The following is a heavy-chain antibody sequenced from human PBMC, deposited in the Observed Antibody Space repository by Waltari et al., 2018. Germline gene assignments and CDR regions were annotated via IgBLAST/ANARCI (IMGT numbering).Heavy chain of an antibody. CDR3: ARDIDFYYGNLNKGSFDP. D-gene: IGHD3-10*01. Sequence: QVRLVQSGPEERKPGASVKISCRTSGSYFSSYHIHWVRQDPRQGLEWMGLINTSGGGTTFAQKFLGRVSMTRDMSTTTVFMELSSLTPEDTATYYCARDIDFYYGNLNKGSFDPWGQGTLVTVSS. CDR1: GSYFSSYH. J-gene: IGHJ5*02. V-gene: IGHV1-46*01. CDR2: INTSGGGT.